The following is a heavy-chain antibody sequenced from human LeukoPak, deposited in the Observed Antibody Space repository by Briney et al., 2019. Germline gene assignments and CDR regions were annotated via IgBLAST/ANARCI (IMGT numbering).Heavy chain of an antibody. V-gene: IGHV4-34*01. Sequence: SETLSLTCAASGGSFSGYYWSWIRQPPGKGLEWIGEINQSGSTNYNPSLKSRVTISVDTSKNQFSLKLRSVTAADTAMYYCARGPYSSSWYSYYYYMDVWGKGTTVTVSS. D-gene: IGHD6-13*01. CDR1: GGSFSGYY. CDR3: ARGPYSSSWYSYYYYMDV. J-gene: IGHJ6*03. CDR2: INQSGST.